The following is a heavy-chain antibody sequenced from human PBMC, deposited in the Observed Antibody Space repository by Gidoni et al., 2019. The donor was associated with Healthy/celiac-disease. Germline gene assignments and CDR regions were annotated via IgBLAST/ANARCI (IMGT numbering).Heavy chain of an antibody. D-gene: IGHD3-9*01. CDR1: GGSISSSSYY. Sequence: QLQLQESGPGLVKPSETLSLTCTVSGGSISSSSYYWGWIRQPPGMGLEWIGSIYYSGSTYYNPSLKSRVTISVDTSKNQFSLKLSSVTAADTAVYYCARRIPPGGLVMGYYYYGMDVWGQGTTVTVSS. J-gene: IGHJ6*02. CDR3: ARRIPPGGLVMGYYYYGMDV. V-gene: IGHV4-39*01. CDR2: IYYSGST.